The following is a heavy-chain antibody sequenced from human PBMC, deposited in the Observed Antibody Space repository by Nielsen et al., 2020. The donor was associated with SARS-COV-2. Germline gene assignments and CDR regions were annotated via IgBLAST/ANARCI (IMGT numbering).Heavy chain of an antibody. CDR2: ISYDGSNK. CDR3: ARDFDYYDILTGYLSSIHFDY. CDR1: GFTFSSYA. D-gene: IGHD3-9*01. Sequence: GGSLRLSCAASGFTFSSYAMHWVRQAPGKGLEWVAVISYDGSNKYYADSVKGRFTISRDNSKNTLYLQMNSLRAEDTAVYYCARDFDYYDILTGYLSSIHFDYWGQGTLVTVSS. V-gene: IGHV3-30-3*01. J-gene: IGHJ4*02.